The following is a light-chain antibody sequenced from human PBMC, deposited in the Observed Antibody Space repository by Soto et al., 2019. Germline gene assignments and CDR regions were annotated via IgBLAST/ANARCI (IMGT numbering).Light chain of an antibody. J-gene: IGKJ2*01. CDR1: QGVNSY. Sequence: EVVLTQSPATLSLSPGERATLSCRASQGVNSYLAWYRQKPGQAPRLLISDASNRATGIPARFSGSGSGTDFTLTIDSLEPEDFAVYYCQQRRNWPYTFGQGTKVEIK. CDR2: DAS. V-gene: IGKV3-11*01. CDR3: QQRRNWPYT.